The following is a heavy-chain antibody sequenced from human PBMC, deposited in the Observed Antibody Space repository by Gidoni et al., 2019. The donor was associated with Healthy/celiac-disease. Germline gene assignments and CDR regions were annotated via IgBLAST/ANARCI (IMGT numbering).Heavy chain of an antibody. CDR1: GFTVSSNY. J-gene: IGHJ3*02. CDR2: IYIGGST. CDR3: ARDRPTFPRPDAFDI. Sequence: EVQLVASGGGVVQPGGFLSRSCAASGFTVSSNYMSWVRQAPGKGLEWVSVIYIGGSTYYAGSVKGRFTISRDNSKNTLYLQMNSLRAEDTAVYYCARDRPTFPRPDAFDIWGQGTMVTVSS. V-gene: IGHV3-66*02.